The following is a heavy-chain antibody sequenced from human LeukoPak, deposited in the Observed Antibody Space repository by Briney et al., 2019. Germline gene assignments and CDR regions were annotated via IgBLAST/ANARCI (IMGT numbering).Heavy chain of an antibody. CDR3: AEMLLGYCASTCSALPFAP. D-gene: IGHD2-8*01. V-gene: IGHV4-30-4*08. J-gene: IGHJ5*02. Sequence: SETLSLTCTVSGGSISSDYYYWSWIRQPPGKGLEWIGTIYVSGITYYNPSLKSRVTISVDTSKNQFSLRLSSVTAADTAVYYCAEMLLGYCASTCSALPFAPGGQGTRVTVS. CDR1: GGSISSDYYY. CDR2: IYVSGIT.